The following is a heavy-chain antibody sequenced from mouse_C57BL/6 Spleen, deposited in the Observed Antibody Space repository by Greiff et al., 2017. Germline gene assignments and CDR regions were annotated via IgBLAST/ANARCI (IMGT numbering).Heavy chain of an antibody. CDR3: ARDYYGSRGGFAY. CDR1: GYSITSGYY. Sequence: DVKLQESGPGLVKPSQSLSLTCSVTGYSITSGYYWNWIRQFPGNKLEWMGYISYDGSNNYNPSLKNRISITRDTSKNQFFLKLNSVTTEDTATYYCARDYYGSRGGFAYWGQGTLVTVSA. J-gene: IGHJ3*01. CDR2: ISYDGSN. D-gene: IGHD1-1*01. V-gene: IGHV3-6*01.